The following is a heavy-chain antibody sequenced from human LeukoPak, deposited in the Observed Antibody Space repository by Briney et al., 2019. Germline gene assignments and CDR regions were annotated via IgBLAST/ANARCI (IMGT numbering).Heavy chain of an antibody. V-gene: IGHV1-2*02. D-gene: IGHD3-10*01. J-gene: IGHJ4*02. Sequence: GASVKVSCKASGYTFTGYYMHWVRQAPGQGLEWMGWINPNSGGTNYAQKFQGRVTMTRDTSISTAYMELSRLRSDDTAVYYCARTGSGSYVLIDYWGQGTLVTVSS. CDR2: INPNSGGT. CDR1: GYTFTGYY. CDR3: ARTGSGSYVLIDY.